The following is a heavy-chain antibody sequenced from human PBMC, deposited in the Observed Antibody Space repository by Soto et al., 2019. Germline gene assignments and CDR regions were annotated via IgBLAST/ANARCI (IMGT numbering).Heavy chain of an antibody. CDR3: ARGYYGSGSYYNSPSYYGMDV. D-gene: IGHD3-10*01. CDR2: ISYDGSNK. V-gene: IGHV3-30-3*01. J-gene: IGHJ6*02. CDR1: GFTFSSYA. Sequence: VGSLRLSCAASGFTFSSYAMHWVRQAPGKGLEWVAVISYDGSNKYYADSVKGRFTISRDNSKNTLYLQMNSLRAEDTAVYYCARGYYGSGSYYNSPSYYGMDVWGQGTTVTVSS.